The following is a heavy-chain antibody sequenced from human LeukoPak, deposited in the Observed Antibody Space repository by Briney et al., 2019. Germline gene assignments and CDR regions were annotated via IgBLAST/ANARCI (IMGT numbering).Heavy chain of an antibody. D-gene: IGHD2-15*01. V-gene: IGHV3-30*18. CDR1: GFTFSSYG. CDR3: AKDRGEYCSGGCCYPNFDY. J-gene: IGHJ4*02. CDR2: ISYDGSNK. Sequence: PGGSLRLSCAASGFTFSSYGMHWVRQAPGKGLEWVAVISYDGSNKYYADSVKGRFTISRDNSKNTLYLQMNSLRAEDTAVYYCAKDRGEYCSGGCCYPNFDYWGQGTLVTVSS.